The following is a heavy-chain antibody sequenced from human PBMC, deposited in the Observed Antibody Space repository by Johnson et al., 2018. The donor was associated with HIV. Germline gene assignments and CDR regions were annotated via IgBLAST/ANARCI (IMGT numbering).Heavy chain of an antibody. CDR3: TTYYGWAFDI. CDR1: GFTFSNAW. V-gene: IGHV3-15*01. J-gene: IGHJ3*02. D-gene: IGHD3-10*01. Sequence: VQLVESGGGLVQPGGSLRLSCAASGFTFSNAWMSWVRQAPGKGLEWVGRIKSKIDGGTTDYAAPVKGRFTISRDDSKNTLYMQMNSLKTEDTAVYYCTTYYGWAFDIWGQGTMVTVSS. CDR2: IKSKIDGGTT.